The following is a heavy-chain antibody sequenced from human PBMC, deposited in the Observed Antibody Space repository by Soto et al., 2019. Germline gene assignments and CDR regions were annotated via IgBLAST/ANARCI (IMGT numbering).Heavy chain of an antibody. CDR1: GYTFTGYY. Sequence: QVQLVQSGAEVKKPGASVKVSCKASGYTFTGYYMHWVRQAPGQGLEWMGWINPNSGGTNYAQKLQGRVTMTRDTSISTAYMELSRLRSDDTAVYYCARVSGYSSGWYPINYYGMDVWGQGTTVTVSS. D-gene: IGHD6-19*01. V-gene: IGHV1-2*02. CDR2: INPNSGGT. CDR3: ARVSGYSSGWYPINYYGMDV. J-gene: IGHJ6*02.